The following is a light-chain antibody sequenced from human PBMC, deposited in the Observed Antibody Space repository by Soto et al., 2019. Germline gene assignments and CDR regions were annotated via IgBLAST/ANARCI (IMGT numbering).Light chain of an antibody. CDR3: SSYTSISTLEV. CDR2: EVS. CDR1: SSDVGGYNY. Sequence: QSALTQPASVSGSPGQSITISCTGTSSDVGGYNYVSWYQQYPGKAPKLMIYEVSNRPSGVSNRFSGSKSGNTASLTISGLQAEDEADYYCSSYTSISTLEVFGGGTKVTVL. V-gene: IGLV2-14*01. J-gene: IGLJ2*01.